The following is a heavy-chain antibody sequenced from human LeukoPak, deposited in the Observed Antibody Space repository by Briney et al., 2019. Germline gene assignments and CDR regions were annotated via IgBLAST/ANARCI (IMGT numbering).Heavy chain of an antibody. J-gene: IGHJ4*02. CDR3: ARRGVYYDFWSGTAAY. CDR2: IYPGDSDT. CDR1: GYSFTSYW. D-gene: IGHD3-3*01. Sequence: GESLKISCKGSGYSFTSYWNGWVSQMPGEDLQWMGVIYPGDSDTRYSPSFQSQVTISADKSISTAYLQRSSLKASDTAMYYCARRGVYYDFWSGTAAYWGQGTLVTVSS. V-gene: IGHV5-51*01.